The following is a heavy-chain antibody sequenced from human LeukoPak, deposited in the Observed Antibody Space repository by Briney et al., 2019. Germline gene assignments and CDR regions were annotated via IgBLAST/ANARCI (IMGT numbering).Heavy chain of an antibody. CDR2: ITTSDGNT. D-gene: IGHD4-23*01. CDR1: GFTFSSYT. CDR3: ARRGDGGRSFDY. J-gene: IGHJ4*02. V-gene: IGHV3-23*01. Sequence: GSLRLSCAASGFTFSSYTMSWVRQAPGKGLEWVSTITTSDGNTYYADSVKGRFTVSRDNSKNTLYLQVNSLRAEDTAVYYCARRGDGGRSFDYWGQGTLVTVSS.